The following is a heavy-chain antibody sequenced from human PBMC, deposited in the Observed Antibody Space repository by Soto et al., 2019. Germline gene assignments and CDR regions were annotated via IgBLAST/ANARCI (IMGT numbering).Heavy chain of an antibody. Sequence: GGSLRLSCTASGFTFGDYAMSWFRQAPWKGLEWVGFIRSKAYGGTTEYAASVKGRFTISRDDSKSIAYLQMNSLKTEDTAVYYCTRVIGNRYYYYYGMDVWGQGTTVTVSS. J-gene: IGHJ6*02. CDR1: GFTFGDYA. V-gene: IGHV3-49*03. CDR2: IRSKAYGGTT. D-gene: IGHD3-16*02. CDR3: TRVIGNRYYYYYGMDV.